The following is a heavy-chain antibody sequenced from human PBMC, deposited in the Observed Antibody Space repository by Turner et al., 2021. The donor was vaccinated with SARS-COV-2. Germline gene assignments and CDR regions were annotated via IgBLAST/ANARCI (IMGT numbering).Heavy chain of an antibody. CDR2: NYYNEIS. V-gene: IGHV4-39*01. CDR1: GDFIISSSYF. D-gene: IGHD3-10*01. CDR3: AIPYITMVRGVNYYGLDV. J-gene: IGHJ6*02. Sequence: QRELQESGTGLTKPSQTLTLTRTVSGDFIISSSYFWGWIRKPPGKGLEWIGINYYNEISYYNPSLNSLVTISVDTSKNQFTLKLSFVTAADTAVYYCAIPYITMVRGVNYYGLDVLGQGTRSPSP.